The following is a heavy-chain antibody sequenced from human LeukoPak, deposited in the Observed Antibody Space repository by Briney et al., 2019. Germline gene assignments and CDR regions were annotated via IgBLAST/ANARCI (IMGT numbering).Heavy chain of an antibody. D-gene: IGHD6-13*01. CDR2: ISGSGGST. CDR1: GFTFSSYA. CDR3: AKNGQGSSWYYFDY. Sequence: GGSLRLSCAASGFTFSSYAMSWFRQAPGKGLEWVSAISGSGGSTYYADSVKGRFTISRDNSKNTLYLQMNSPRAEDTAVYYCAKNGQGSSWYYFDYWGQGTLVTVSS. V-gene: IGHV3-23*01. J-gene: IGHJ4*02.